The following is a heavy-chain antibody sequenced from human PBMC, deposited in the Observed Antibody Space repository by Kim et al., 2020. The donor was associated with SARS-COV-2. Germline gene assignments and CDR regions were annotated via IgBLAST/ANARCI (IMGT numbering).Heavy chain of an antibody. CDR1: GGSISSYY. V-gene: IGHV4-59*01. Sequence: SETLSLTCTVSGGSISSYYWSWIRQSPGQGLELIGYIYVSGRTTYNPSLKSRVTITVDTSKNQLSRMLSSVTAADTALYYCARIKSTAYYYGSSPDGFEIWGDGAMVSVSS. CDR3: ARIKSTAYYYGSSPDGFEI. CDR2: IYVSGRT. D-gene: IGHD3-10*01. J-gene: IGHJ3*02.